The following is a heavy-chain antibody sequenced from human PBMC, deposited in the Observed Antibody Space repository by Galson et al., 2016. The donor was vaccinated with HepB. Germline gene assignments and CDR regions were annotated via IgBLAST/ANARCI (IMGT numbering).Heavy chain of an antibody. J-gene: IGHJ6*03. V-gene: IGHV3-23*01. D-gene: IGHD3-16*01. CDR3: AKAKTRGGFGNYNYMDV. CDR1: GFTFSAYV. Sequence: SLRLSCAASGFTFSAYVMTWVRQVAGKGLEWVSLISGSGVSTYYADSAKGRFTISRDNANNTLFLQMNSLTVEDTAIYYCAKAKTRGGFGNYNYMDVWGKGTTVTFSS. CDR2: ISGSGVST.